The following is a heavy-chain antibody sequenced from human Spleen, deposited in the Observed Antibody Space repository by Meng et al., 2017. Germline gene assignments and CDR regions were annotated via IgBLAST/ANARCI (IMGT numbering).Heavy chain of an antibody. Sequence: QGRLKRAAPVMVKPSEPLSPSCSFCGGSMKHDPGWSWDRQTPGKGLEWIGENSQAGGTNYNPSFKSRVTMSIVKYNNQFSLKLTSVTAADTAVYYCAIDGSGWQQEDFWGQGTLVTVSS. J-gene: IGHJ4*02. D-gene: IGHD6-19*01. CDR3: AIDGSGWQQEDF. CDR2: NSQAGGT. V-gene: IGHV4-4*02. CDR1: GGSMKHDPG.